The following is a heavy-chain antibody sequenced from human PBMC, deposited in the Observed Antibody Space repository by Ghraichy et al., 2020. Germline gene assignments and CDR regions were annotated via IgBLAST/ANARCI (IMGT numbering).Heavy chain of an antibody. J-gene: IGHJ4*02. Sequence: SETLSLTCAVEGELLSDYFWSWVRQSPGKGLEWIGEINDSGSTNYNPSLKSRVTMSVDTTKRRVFLKLTSVTAADTAMYYCARVDSFYGSGPLGHWGQGKLVTVSS. CDR3: ARVDSFYGSGPLGH. CDR2: INDSGST. D-gene: IGHD3-10*01. CDR1: GELLSDYF. V-gene: IGHV4-34*01.